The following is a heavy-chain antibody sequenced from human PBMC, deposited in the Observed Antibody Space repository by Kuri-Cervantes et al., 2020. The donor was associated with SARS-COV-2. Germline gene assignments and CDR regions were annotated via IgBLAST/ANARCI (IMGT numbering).Heavy chain of an antibody. J-gene: IGHJ5*02. CDR2: INSDGSST. D-gene: IGHD1-26*01. Sequence: GGSLRLSCAASGFTFSSYWMHWVRQAPGKGLVWVSRINSDGSSTSYADSVKGRFTISRDNAKNTLYLQMNSLRAEDTAVYYCASERWELSWFDPWGQGTLVTSPQ. V-gene: IGHV3-74*01. CDR1: GFTFSSYW. CDR3: ASERWELSWFDP.